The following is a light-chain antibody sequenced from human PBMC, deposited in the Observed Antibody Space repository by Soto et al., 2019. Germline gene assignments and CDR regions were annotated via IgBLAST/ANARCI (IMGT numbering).Light chain of an antibody. CDR2: DVS. J-gene: IGLJ1*01. Sequence: QSALTQPASVSGSPGQSITISCTGTSSDVGGYNYVSWYQQHPGKDPKLMIYDVSNRPSGVSNRFSGSKSGNTASLTISGLQAEDEAEYYCSSYTSSSLHVFGARTKLTFL. CDR3: SSYTSSSLHV. CDR1: SSDVGGYNY. V-gene: IGLV2-14*03.